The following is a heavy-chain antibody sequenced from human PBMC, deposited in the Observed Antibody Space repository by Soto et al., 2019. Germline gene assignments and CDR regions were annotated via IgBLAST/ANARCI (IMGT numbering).Heavy chain of an antibody. CDR2: IYYIGNT. Sequence: QLQLHESGPGLVRPSETLSLTCIVSGGSISSSSSYWGWIRQPPGKGLEWIGSIYYIGNTYYNPSLKSRVTISIDSSKTQVSLMLNSLTTADTAMYYCGAQAYGAKGYYFETWGQGTLVTVSS. CDR3: GAQAYGAKGYYFET. D-gene: IGHD4-17*01. V-gene: IGHV4-39*01. J-gene: IGHJ4*02. CDR1: GGSISSSSSY.